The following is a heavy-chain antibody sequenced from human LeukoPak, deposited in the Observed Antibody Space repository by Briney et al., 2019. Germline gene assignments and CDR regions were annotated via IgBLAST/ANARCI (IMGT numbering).Heavy chain of an antibody. CDR3: ARSRRGDFWGGSDQYYMDV. D-gene: IGHD3-3*01. Sequence: SETLSLTCTVSGGSISSYYWSWIRQPAGKGLEWIGRIYTSGSTNYNPSLKSRVTMSVDTSKNQFSLKLSSVTAADTAVYYCARSRRGDFWGGSDQYYMDVWGKGTTVTVSS. V-gene: IGHV4-4*07. CDR2: IYTSGST. CDR1: GGSISSYY. J-gene: IGHJ6*03.